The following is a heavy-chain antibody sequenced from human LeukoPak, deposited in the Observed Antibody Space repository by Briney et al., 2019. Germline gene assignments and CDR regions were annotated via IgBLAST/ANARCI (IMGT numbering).Heavy chain of an antibody. Sequence: GGSLRLSCAASGFTFSSYEMNWVRQAPGKGLEWVSYISTSGSTKYYADSVKGRFTISRDNAKNSLYLQMNSLRAEDTAVYYCARDQLVGATIDYWGQGTLVTASS. D-gene: IGHD1-26*01. V-gene: IGHV3-48*03. J-gene: IGHJ4*02. CDR2: ISTSGSTK. CDR1: GFTFSSYE. CDR3: ARDQLVGATIDY.